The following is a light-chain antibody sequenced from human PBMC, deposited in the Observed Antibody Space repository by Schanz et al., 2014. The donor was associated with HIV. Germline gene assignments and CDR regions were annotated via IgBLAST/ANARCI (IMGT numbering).Light chain of an antibody. J-gene: IGKJ1*01. CDR2: GAS. CDR3: QQYGSSPWT. CDR1: QSISSDY. Sequence: PGERATLSCRTTQSISSDYLAWYQQRPGQPPRLLIFGASNRATGIPDRFSGGVSGTDFTLTISRVEPEDYAVYYCQQYGSSPWTFGQGTRVDVK. V-gene: IGKV3-20*01.